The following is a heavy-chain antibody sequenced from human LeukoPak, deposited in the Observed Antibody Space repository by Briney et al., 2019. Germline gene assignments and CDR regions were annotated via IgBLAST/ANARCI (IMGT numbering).Heavy chain of an antibody. D-gene: IGHD5-24*01. CDR2: ITGSSGTI. CDR3: VRVKGGWLGEKTYDY. J-gene: IGHJ4*02. CDR1: GFSFSTYS. V-gene: IGHV3-48*04. Sequence: GGSLRLSCVGSGFSFSTYSMNWVRQAPGMGLEWLSYITGSSGTIYYADSVKGRFTISRDNAENTLYLHMSSLRAEDTAIYYCVRVKGGWLGEKTYDYLGQGTLVTVSP.